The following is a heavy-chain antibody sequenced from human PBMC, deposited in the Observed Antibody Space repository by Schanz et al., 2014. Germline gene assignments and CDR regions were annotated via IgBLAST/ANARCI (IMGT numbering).Heavy chain of an antibody. CDR2: IYINSGST. D-gene: IGHD2-15*01. J-gene: IGHJ3*01. CDR3: ARDEGRDGFNLAFDV. V-gene: IGHV3-53*01. Sequence: EVQLVESGGGLIQPGGSLRLSCAVSGFSVSTNYMSWVRQAPGKGLEWVSSIYINSGSTNYADSVKGRFIISRDSSKNTLFLQMSSLRAEDTAVYFCARDEGRDGFNLAFDVWGQGTVVTVSS. CDR1: GFSVSTNY.